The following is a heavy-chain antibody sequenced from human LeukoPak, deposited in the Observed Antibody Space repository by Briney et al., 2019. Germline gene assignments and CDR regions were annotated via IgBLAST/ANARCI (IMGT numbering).Heavy chain of an antibody. CDR1: GGTFSSYA. J-gene: IGHJ5*02. D-gene: IGHD1-26*01. CDR3: ARDRNIVGATTFWFDP. Sequence: GSSVKVSCKASGGTFSSYAISWVRQAHGQGLLWMGGIIPIFGTANYAQKFQGRVTITTDESTSTAYMELSSLRSEDTAVYYCARDRNIVGATTFWFDPWGQGTLVTVSS. V-gene: IGHV1-69*05. CDR2: IIPIFGTA.